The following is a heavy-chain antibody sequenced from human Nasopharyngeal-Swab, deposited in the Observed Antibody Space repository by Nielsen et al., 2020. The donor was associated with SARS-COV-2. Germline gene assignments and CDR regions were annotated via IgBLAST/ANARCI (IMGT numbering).Heavy chain of an antibody. D-gene: IGHD2-2*01. Sequence: WIRQPPGKGLEWVANIKQDGSEKYYVDSVKGRFTISRDNAKNSLYLQMNSLRAEDTAVYYCAREGEGYCSSTSCYARGGWFDPWGQGTLVTVS. CDR3: AREGEGYCSSTSCYARGGWFDP. V-gene: IGHV3-7*03. J-gene: IGHJ5*02. CDR2: IKQDGSEK.